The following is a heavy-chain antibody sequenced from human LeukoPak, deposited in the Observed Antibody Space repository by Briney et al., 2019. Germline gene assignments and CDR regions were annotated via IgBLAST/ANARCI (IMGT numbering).Heavy chain of an antibody. CDR1: GFTFSSYW. CDR2: VSWDGDTT. CDR3: AKARGLIGGAFDI. V-gene: IGHV3-43*01. D-gene: IGHD3-22*01. J-gene: IGHJ3*02. Sequence: PGGSLRLSCAASGFTFSSYWMSWVRQAPGKGLEWVSLVSWDGDTTYYADSVKGRFTISRDNSKNSLYLQMNSLRTEDTALYYCAKARGLIGGAFDIWGQGTMVTVSS.